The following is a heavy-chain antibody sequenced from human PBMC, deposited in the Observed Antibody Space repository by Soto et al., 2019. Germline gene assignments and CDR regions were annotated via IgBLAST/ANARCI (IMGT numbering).Heavy chain of an antibody. CDR1: GGTFSSYA. CDR2: IIPIFGTA. Sequence: SVKVSCKASGGTFSSYAISWVRQAPGQGLEWMGGIIPIFGTANYAQKFQGRVTITADESTSTAYMELSSLRSEDTAVYYCAREGANWNEIYYYYGMDVWGQGTTVTVSS. D-gene: IGHD1-1*01. CDR3: AREGANWNEIYYYYGMDV. V-gene: IGHV1-69*13. J-gene: IGHJ6*02.